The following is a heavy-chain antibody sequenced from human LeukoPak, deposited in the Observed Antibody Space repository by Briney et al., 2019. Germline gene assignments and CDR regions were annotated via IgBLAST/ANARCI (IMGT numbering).Heavy chain of an antibody. V-gene: IGHV4-39*01. J-gene: IGHJ5*02. CDR1: GGSISSSDYY. Sequence: IPSETLSLTCTVSGGSISSSDYYWGWIRQPPGKGLEWIGRIYYGGSTYYNPSLKSRVTISVDTSMNQFSLKLSFVTTADTAVYYCARALGYCSGGSCTRGYNWFDPWGQGTLVTVPS. CDR3: ARALGYCSGGSCTRGYNWFDP. D-gene: IGHD2-15*01. CDR2: IYYGGST.